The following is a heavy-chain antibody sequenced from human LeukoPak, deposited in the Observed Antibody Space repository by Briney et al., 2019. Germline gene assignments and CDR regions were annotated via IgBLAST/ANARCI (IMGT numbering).Heavy chain of an antibody. J-gene: IGHJ4*02. Sequence: PSETLSLTCTVSGGSISSSSYYWGWIRQPPGKGLEWIGSIYYSGSTYYNPSLKSRVTISVDTSKNQFSLKLSSVTAADTAVYYCARVSPTVTTGDVFDYWGQGTLVTVSS. V-gene: IGHV4-39*07. D-gene: IGHD4-17*01. CDR3: ARVSPTVTTGDVFDY. CDR2: IYYSGST. CDR1: GGSISSSSYY.